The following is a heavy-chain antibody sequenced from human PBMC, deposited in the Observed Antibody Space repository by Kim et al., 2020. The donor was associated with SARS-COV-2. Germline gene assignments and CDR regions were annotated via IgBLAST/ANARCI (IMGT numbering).Heavy chain of an antibody. Sequence: GGSLRLSCTASGFTFGDYAMSWFRQAPGKGLEWVGFIRSKAYGGTTEYAASVKGRFTISRDDSKSIAYLQMNSLKTEDTAVYYCTRGLELLWFPYYMDVWGKGTTVTVSS. D-gene: IGHD3-10*01. CDR2: IRSKAYGGTT. V-gene: IGHV3-49*03. J-gene: IGHJ6*03. CDR1: GFTFGDYA. CDR3: TRGLELLWFPYYMDV.